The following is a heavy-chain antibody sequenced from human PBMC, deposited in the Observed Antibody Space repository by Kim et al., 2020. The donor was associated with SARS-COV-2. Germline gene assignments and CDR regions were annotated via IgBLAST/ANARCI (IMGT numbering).Heavy chain of an antibody. V-gene: IGHV1-2*06. CDR2: INPNSGGT. CDR1: GYTFTGYY. D-gene: IGHD2-15*01. CDR3: ARGYCSGGSCYYYYGMDV. Sequence: ASVKVSCKASGYTFTGYYMHWVRQAPGQGLEWMGRINPNSGGTNHAQKFQGRVTMTRDTSISTAYMELSRLRSDDTAVYYCARGYCSGGSCYYYYGMDVWGQGTTVTVSS. J-gene: IGHJ6*02.